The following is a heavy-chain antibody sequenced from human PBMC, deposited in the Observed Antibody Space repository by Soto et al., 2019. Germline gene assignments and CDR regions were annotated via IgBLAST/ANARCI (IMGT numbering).Heavy chain of an antibody. D-gene: IGHD6-19*01. CDR2: IIPIFGTA. CDR3: ARSDSSGWYGNNYFDY. Sequence: SVKVSCKASGGTFSSYAISWVRQAPGQGLEWMGGIIPIFGTANYAQKFQGRVTITADESTSTAYMELSSLRSEDTAVYYCARSDSSGWYGNNYFDYWGQGTLVTVSS. V-gene: IGHV1-69*13. CDR1: GGTFSSYA. J-gene: IGHJ4*02.